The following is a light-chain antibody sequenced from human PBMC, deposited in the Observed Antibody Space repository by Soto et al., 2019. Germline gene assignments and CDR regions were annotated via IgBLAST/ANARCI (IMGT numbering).Light chain of an antibody. CDR2: DVS. Sequence: QCALAQPASVSGSPGHAITISCTGTSSDVGGYNYVSWYQQHPGKAPKLMIYDVSNRPSGVSNRFSGSKSGNTASLTISGLQAEDEADYYCSSYTSSSTPYVFGTGTKVTVL. J-gene: IGLJ1*01. V-gene: IGLV2-14*01. CDR1: SSDVGGYNY. CDR3: SSYTSSSTPYV.